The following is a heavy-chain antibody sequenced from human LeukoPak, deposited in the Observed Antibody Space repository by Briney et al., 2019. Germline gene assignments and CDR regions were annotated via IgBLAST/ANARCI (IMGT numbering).Heavy chain of an antibody. V-gene: IGHV1-2*02. Sequence: ASVKVSCKASGYTFTGYYMHWVRQAPGQGLEWMGWINPNSGGTNYAQKFQGRVTMTRDTSISTAYMELSRLRSDDTAVYYCARVAVGDYYMDVWGKGTTVTVSS. D-gene: IGHD6-19*01. CDR1: GYTFTGYY. J-gene: IGHJ6*03. CDR2: INPNSGGT. CDR3: ARVAVGDYYMDV.